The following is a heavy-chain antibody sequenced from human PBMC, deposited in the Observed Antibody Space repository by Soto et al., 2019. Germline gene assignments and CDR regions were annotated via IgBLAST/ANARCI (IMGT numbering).Heavy chain of an antibody. V-gene: IGHV1-69*13. CDR3: ARVGASPGAFDI. CDR2: IIPIFGTA. CDR1: GGTFSSYA. Sequence: VKVSCKASGGTFSSYAISWVRQAPGQGLEWMGGIIPIFGTANYAQKFQGRVTITADESTSTAYMELSSLRSEDTAVYYCARVGASPGAFDIWGQGTMVTVSS. J-gene: IGHJ3*02. D-gene: IGHD3-10*01.